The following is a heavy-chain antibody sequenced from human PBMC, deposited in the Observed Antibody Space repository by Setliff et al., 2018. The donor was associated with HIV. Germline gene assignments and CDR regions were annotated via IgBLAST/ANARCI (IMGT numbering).Heavy chain of an antibody. J-gene: IGHJ6*03. CDR1: GFTLRSYD. Sequence: PGGSLRLSCVVSGFTLRSYDMYWVCQAPGKGLEWVSGLGVRGDTYYTGSVKGRFAISRESAKNSLYLQMSNLRPEDTGVYYCLRGSIQVPGLDHMDVCGKGTTVTVSS. D-gene: IGHD5-18*01. CDR3: LRGSIQVPGLDHMDV. V-gene: IGHV3-13*01. CDR2: LGVRGDT.